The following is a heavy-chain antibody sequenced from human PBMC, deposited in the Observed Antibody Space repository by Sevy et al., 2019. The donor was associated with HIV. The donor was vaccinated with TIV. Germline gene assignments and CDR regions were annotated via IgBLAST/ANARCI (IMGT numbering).Heavy chain of an antibody. CDR1: GGSISSGGYY. J-gene: IGHJ3*02. CDR2: IYYSGST. D-gene: IGHD2-21*02. CDR3: ARACGGDCYPLGAFDI. V-gene: IGHV4-31*03. Sequence: SETLSLTCTVSGGSISSGGYYWSWIRQHPGKGLEWIGYIYYSGSTYYNPSLKSRVTISVDTSKNQFSLKLSSVTAAYTAVYYCARACGGDCYPLGAFDIWGQGTMVTVSS.